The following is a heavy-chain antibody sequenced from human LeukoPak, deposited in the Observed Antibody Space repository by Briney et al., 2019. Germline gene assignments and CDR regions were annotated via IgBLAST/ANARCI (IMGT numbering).Heavy chain of an antibody. Sequence: GRSLRLSRAASGFTFTNYALHWVRQAPGKGLEWVAVISYDGTNKYYADSVKGRFTISRDNSKNTLSLQMNSLRAEDTALYYCARGFVLGAAKNYFDYWGQGALVTVSS. CDR2: ISYDGTNK. V-gene: IGHV3-30-3*01. CDR1: GFTFTNYA. CDR3: ARGFVLGAAKNYFDY. D-gene: IGHD2-21*02. J-gene: IGHJ4*02.